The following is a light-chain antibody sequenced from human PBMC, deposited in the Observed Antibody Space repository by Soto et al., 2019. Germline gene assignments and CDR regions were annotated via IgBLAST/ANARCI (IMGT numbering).Light chain of an antibody. V-gene: IGLV1-40*01. CDR1: SSNIGAGYD. Sequence: QSVLTQPPSVSGAPGQKVIISCTGSSSNIGAGYDVHWYQQLPGTAPKLLIYGNSNRPSGVPDRLSGSKSGTSASLAITGLQVEDEADYHGQSYDSSLSAAVFGGGTKLTVL. J-gene: IGLJ2*01. CDR2: GNS. CDR3: QSYDSSLSAAV.